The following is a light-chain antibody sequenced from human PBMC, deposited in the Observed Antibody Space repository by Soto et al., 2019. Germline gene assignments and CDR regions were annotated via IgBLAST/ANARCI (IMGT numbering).Light chain of an antibody. CDR1: QSISSW. J-gene: IGKJ1*01. CDR2: DAS. CDR3: QQYNSYSGT. Sequence: DIQMTQSPSTLSAPVGDRVTITCRASQSISSWLAWYQQKPGKAPKLLIYDASSLESGVTSRFSGSGSGTEFTLTISSLQPDDLATYYCQQYNSYSGTFGQGTKVEIK. V-gene: IGKV1-5*01.